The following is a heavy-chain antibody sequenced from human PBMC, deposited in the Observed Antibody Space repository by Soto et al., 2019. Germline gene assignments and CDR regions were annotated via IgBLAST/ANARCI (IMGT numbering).Heavy chain of an antibody. V-gene: IGHV3-48*02. J-gene: IGHJ4*02. CDR2: ISSSSSTI. D-gene: IGHD3-22*01. CDR1: GFTFSSYS. CDR3: ARDSSYDYYDSSGLTDY. Sequence: EVQLVESGGGLVQPGGSLRLSCAASGFTFSSYSMNWVRQAPGKGLEWVSYISSSSSTIYYADSVKGRFTISRDNAKNSLYLQMNSLRDEDTAVYYCARDSSYDYYDSSGLTDYWGQGTLVTVSS.